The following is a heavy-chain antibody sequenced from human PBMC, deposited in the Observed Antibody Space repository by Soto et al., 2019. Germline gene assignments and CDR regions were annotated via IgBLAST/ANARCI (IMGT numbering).Heavy chain of an antibody. Sequence: GGCLRLSCTASGFTFGDYAMSWFRQAPGKGLEWVGFIRSKAYGGTTEYAASVKGRFTISRDDSKSIAYLQINSLKTEDTAVYYCAKITIPSPYYFEYWGQETLVTVSS. J-gene: IGHJ4*02. CDR3: AKITIPSPYYFEY. CDR2: IRSKAYGGTT. CDR1: GFTFGDYA. V-gene: IGHV3-49*03. D-gene: IGHD2-2*01.